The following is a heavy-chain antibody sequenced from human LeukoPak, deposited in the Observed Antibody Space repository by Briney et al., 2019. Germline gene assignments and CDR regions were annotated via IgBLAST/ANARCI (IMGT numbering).Heavy chain of an antibody. Sequence: GGSLRLSCAASGFTFSSYAMSWVSQAPGKGLEWVSAISGSGGSTYYADSVKGRFTISRDNAKNSLYLQMNSLRAEDTAVYYCARGTKSDYWGQGTLVTVSS. CDR2: ISGSGGST. CDR1: GFTFSSYA. D-gene: IGHD2-8*01. V-gene: IGHV3-23*01. CDR3: ARGTKSDY. J-gene: IGHJ4*02.